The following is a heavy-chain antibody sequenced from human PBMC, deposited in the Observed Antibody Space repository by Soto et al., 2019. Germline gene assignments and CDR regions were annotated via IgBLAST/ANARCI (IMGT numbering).Heavy chain of an antibody. V-gene: IGHV4-59*01. CDR2: YSGFT. D-gene: IGHD6-6*01. J-gene: IGHJ6*02. CDR1: GGSITTYQ. Sequence: SETLSLTCTVSGGSITTYQWSWIRQPPGKGLEWIGGYSGFTDYNPSLESRATISVDHSKNQFSLTLRSVTAADTAVYYCARVSYSSYPRYYYYGMDVWGQGTTVTVSS. CDR3: ARVSYSSYPRYYYYGMDV.